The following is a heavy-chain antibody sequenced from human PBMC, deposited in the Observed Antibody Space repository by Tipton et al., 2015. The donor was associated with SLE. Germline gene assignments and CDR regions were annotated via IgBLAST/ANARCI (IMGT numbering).Heavy chain of an antibody. CDR2: RCYTGST. CDR3: ARVVAVAGIHYYSVDI. J-gene: IGHJ6*02. V-gene: IGHV4-39*07. CDR1: GGSMSSSDCY. Sequence: TLSLTCTVSGGSMSSSDCYWGWVRQSPGRGLEWIGSRCYTGSTYYNPSLESRVTMSVDTSKTQFSLKLNSLTAADTAVYYCARVVAVAGIHYYSVDIWGQGTTVTVSS. D-gene: IGHD6-19*01.